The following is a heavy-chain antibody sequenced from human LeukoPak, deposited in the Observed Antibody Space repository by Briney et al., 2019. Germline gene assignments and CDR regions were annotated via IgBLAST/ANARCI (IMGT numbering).Heavy chain of an antibody. Sequence: PSETLSLTCAVYGGSFSGYYWSWIRQPPGKGLEWIGEITHSGSTNYNPSLKSRVTISVDTSKNQFSLKLSSVTAADTAVYYCASTTASIAAAGTSDWFDPWGQGTLVTGSA. D-gene: IGHD6-13*01. J-gene: IGHJ5*02. V-gene: IGHV4-34*01. CDR3: ASTTASIAAAGTSDWFDP. CDR1: GGSFSGYY. CDR2: ITHSGST.